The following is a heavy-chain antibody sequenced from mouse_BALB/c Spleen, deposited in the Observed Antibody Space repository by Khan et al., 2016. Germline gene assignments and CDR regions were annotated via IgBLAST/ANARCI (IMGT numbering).Heavy chain of an antibody. CDR1: GFTFSTYG. V-gene: IGHV5-6-3*01. CDR3: ARENYRYYFDY. D-gene: IGHD2-14*01. J-gene: IGHJ2*01. CDR2: INSNGGST. Sequence: EVALVESGGGLVQPGGSLKLSCAASGFTFSTYGMSWVRQTPDKRLELVATINSNGGSTYYPDSVKGRFTISRDNAKNTLYLQMSSLKSEDIAMYYCARENYRYYFDYWGQGTTLTVSS.